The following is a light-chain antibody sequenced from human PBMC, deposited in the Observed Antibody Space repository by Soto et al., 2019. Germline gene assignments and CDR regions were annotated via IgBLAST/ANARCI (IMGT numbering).Light chain of an antibody. CDR1: QSVSSN. Sequence: EIVMTQSPATLSVSPGERATLSCRASQSVSSNVAWYQQIPGQTPRLLIYGASTRATTIPVRFSGIGSGSEFTLTMSSLQSVDIAVYYCHQYDYGPYTFGQGTEVEI. CDR3: HQYDYGPYT. CDR2: GAS. V-gene: IGKV3-15*01. J-gene: IGKJ2*01.